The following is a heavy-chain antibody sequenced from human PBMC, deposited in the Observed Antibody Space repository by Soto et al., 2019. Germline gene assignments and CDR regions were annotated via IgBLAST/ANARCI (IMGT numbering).Heavy chain of an antibody. V-gene: IGHV4-34*01. D-gene: IGHD3-22*01. J-gene: IGHJ4*02. CDR1: GGSFSGHY. CDR3: ARGITMILVVQGDAPDKYYFDS. CDR2: INHSGST. Sequence: SETLSLTCAVYGGSFSGHYWSWIRQSPGKGLEWIGEINHSGSTNQNPSLKSRVTISVDTSKNQFSLKLKSVTAADTAVYYCARGITMILVVQGDAPDKYYFDSWGQGTQVTVSS.